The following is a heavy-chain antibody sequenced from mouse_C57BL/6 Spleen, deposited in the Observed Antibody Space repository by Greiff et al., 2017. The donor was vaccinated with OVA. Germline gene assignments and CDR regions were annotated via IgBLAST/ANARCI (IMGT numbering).Heavy chain of an antibody. V-gene: IGHV1-61*01. CDR3: ARGLRDYAMDY. Sequence: QVQLKQSGAELVRPGSSVKLSCKASGYTFTSYWMDWVKQRPGQGLEWIGNIYPSDSETHYNQKFKDKATLTVDKSSSTAYMQLSSLTSEDSAVYYCARGLRDYAMDYWGQGTSVTVSS. CDR1: GYTFTSYW. J-gene: IGHJ4*01. D-gene: IGHD2-2*01. CDR2: IYPSDSET.